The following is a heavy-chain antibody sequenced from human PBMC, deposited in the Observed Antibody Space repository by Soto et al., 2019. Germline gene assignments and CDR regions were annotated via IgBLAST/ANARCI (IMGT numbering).Heavy chain of an antibody. J-gene: IGHJ4*02. V-gene: IGHV3-23*01. Sequence: EVQLLESGGALVQPGGSLRLSCAASGFSFKNYALSWFRQAPGKGLEWVSPFSAGGRAYYAASVPGRFTIARDSSQNTVHLQISNLRPEDTAVYYCAKESLPEHYGDTLFDYWGQGTRVTVSS. CDR1: GFSFKNYA. D-gene: IGHD4-17*01. CDR2: FSAGGRA. CDR3: AKESLPEHYGDTLFDY.